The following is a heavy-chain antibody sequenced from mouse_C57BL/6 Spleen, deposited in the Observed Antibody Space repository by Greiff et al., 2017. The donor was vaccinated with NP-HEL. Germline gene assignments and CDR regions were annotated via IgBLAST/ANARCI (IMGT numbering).Heavy chain of an antibody. CDR3: ARDGYYVFMDY. CDR1: GYAFTNYL. D-gene: IGHD2-3*01. Sequence: QVQLKESGAELVRPGTSVKVSCKASGYAFTNYLIEWVKQRPGQGLEWIGVINPGSGGTNYNEKFKGKATLTADKSSSTAYMQLSSLTSEDSAVYFCARDGYYVFMDYWGQGTSVTVSS. J-gene: IGHJ4*01. V-gene: IGHV1-54*01. CDR2: INPGSGGT.